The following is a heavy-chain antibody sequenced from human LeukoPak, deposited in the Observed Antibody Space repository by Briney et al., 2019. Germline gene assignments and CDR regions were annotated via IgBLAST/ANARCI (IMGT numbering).Heavy chain of an antibody. CDR1: GFTFSSYA. CDR3: AREQWELYY. V-gene: IGHV3-23*01. Sequence: PGGSLRLSCAASGFTFSSYAMSWVRQAPGKGLEWVSAISGSADSTCYADSVKGRFTISRDNSKNTLYLQMNSLRAEDTAVYYCAREQWELYYWGQGTLVTVSS. J-gene: IGHJ4*02. CDR2: ISGSADST. D-gene: IGHD1-26*01.